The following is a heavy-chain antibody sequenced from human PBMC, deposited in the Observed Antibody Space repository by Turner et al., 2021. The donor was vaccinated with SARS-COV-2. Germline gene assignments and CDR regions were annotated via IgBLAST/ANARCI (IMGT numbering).Heavy chain of an antibody. CDR3: ERDSGDFDY. CDR1: GFTLSSYV. CDR2: ISYDGSNK. V-gene: IGHV3-30-3*01. D-gene: IGHD3-10*01. J-gene: IGHJ4*02. Sequence: QVQLVESGGGVVQPGRSLSLSCAASGFTLSSYVMHWVRQAPGKGLEWVAVISYDGSNKYYADSVKGRFTISRDNSKNTLYLQMNSLRAEDTAGYYCERDSGDFDYWGQGTLVTVSS.